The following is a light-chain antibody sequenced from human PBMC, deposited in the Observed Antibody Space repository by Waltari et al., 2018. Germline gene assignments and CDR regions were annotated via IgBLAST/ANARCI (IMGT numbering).Light chain of an antibody. V-gene: IGKV4-1*01. CDR3: QQYYDTPIT. J-gene: IGKJ5*01. CDR2: WAS. CDR1: QTVLSTSNNNNY. Sequence: DIVMTQSPDSLAVSLGGRATINCKSSQTVLSTSNNNNYLVWYQKKPGQPPRVLVYWASTRASGVPDRFSGSGSGTDFTLTISSLHAEDVAVYYCQQYYDTPITFGQGTRLEIK.